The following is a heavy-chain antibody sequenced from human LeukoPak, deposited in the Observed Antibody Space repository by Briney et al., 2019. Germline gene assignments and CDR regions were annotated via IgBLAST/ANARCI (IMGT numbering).Heavy chain of an antibody. J-gene: IGHJ6*03. V-gene: IGHV1-2*02. CDR1: GYTFTGYY. CDR2: IIPNSGGT. D-gene: IGHD4-23*01. Sequence: ASVKVSCKASGYTFTGYYMHWVRQAPGQGLEWMGWIIPNSGGTNYAQKFQGRVTMTRDTSINTAYMELNRLRSDDTAVYYCAAGESTVVTPYYYYMDVWGKGTTVTVSS. CDR3: AAGESTVVTPYYYYMDV.